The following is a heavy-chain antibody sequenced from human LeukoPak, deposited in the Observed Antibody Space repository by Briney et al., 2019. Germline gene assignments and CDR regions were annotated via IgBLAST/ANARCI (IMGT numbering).Heavy chain of an antibody. Sequence: GGSLRLSCAASGFTFDDYGMSWVRQAPGKGLEWVSSITSSSSYIYYADSVKGRFTISRDNAKNSLYLQMNSLRAEDTAVYYCARSYSSSRGTFDYWGQGTLVTVSS. D-gene: IGHD6-6*01. CDR1: GFTFDDYG. J-gene: IGHJ4*02. CDR3: ARSYSSSRGTFDY. V-gene: IGHV3-21*01. CDR2: ITSSSSYI.